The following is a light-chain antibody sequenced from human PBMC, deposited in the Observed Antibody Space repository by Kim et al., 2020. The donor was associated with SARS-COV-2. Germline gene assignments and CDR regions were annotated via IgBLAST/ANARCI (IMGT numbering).Light chain of an antibody. V-gene: IGLV3-21*04. CDR3: QEWDSSRDWV. CDR2: YDS. J-gene: IGLJ3*02. Sequence: SYELTQPPSVSVAPGKTARITCGGNNIGSKSVHWYQQKPGQAPVLVIYYDSDRPSGIPERFSGSNSGNTATLTISRVEAGDEADYYCQEWDSSRDWVFGG. CDR1: NIGSKS.